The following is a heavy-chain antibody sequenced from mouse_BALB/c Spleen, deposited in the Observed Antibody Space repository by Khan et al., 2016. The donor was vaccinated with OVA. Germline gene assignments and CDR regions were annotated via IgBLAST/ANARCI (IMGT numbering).Heavy chain of an antibody. V-gene: IGHV3-2*02. CDR3: ARKDYYDYDPFPY. CDR1: GYSITSEFA. J-gene: IGHJ3*01. Sequence: EVQLQESGPGLVKPSQSLSLTCTVTGYSITSEFAWNWNRQFPGNKLEWMGYISYSGNTRYNPSLKSLISITRDTSRNQFFLQLNSVTTEDTATYYCARKDYYDYDPFPYWGQGTLVTVSA. CDR2: ISYSGNT. D-gene: IGHD2-4*01.